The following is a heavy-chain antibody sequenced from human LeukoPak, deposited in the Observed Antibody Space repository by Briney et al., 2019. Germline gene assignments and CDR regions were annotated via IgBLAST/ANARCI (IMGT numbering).Heavy chain of an antibody. D-gene: IGHD1-1*01. CDR1: GGSISSYY. CDR3: ARGNTYNWNYFGSGS. V-gene: IGHV4-59*08. CDR2: IYYSGST. J-gene: IGHJ5*02. Sequence: SETLSLTCTVSGGSISSYYWSWIRQPPGKGLEWIGYIYYSGSTNYNPSLKSRVTISVDTSKNQFSLKLSSVTAADTAVYYCARGNTYNWNYFGSGSWGQGTLVTVSS.